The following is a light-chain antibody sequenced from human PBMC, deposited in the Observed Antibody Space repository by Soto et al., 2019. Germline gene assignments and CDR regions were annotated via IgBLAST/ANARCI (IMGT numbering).Light chain of an antibody. CDR3: CSYAGGSTSV. CDR1: SSDVGTYNL. V-gene: IGLV2-23*02. J-gene: IGLJ1*01. Sequence: QSVLTQPASVSGSPGQSITISCTGTSSDVGTYNLVSWYQQHPGKAHKLIIYEVTQRPSGVSNRFSGSKSGNTASLTISGLQAEDEADYYYCSYAGGSTSVFGTGTKSPS. CDR2: EVT.